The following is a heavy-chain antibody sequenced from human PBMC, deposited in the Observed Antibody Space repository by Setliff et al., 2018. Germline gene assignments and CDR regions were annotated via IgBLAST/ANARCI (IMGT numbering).Heavy chain of an antibody. Sequence: SETLSLTCTVSGGSISSGDYYWSWIRKPPGKGLEWIGYNYYSGSTYYNPSLKSRVTISVDTSKNQFPLKLSSVTAADAAVYYCARFPYYYGSGSYYTHDYLGKVTLVTVSS. D-gene: IGHD3-10*01. CDR1: GGSISSGDYY. V-gene: IGHV4-30-4*08. CDR2: NYYSGST. CDR3: ARFPYYYGSGSYYTHDY. J-gene: IGHJ4*02.